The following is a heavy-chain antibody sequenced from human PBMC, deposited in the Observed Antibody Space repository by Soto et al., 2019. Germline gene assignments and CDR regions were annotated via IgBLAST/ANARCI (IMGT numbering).Heavy chain of an antibody. Sequence: ASVKVSCKASGYTFTGYYMHWVRQAPGQGLEWMGWINPNSGGTNYAQKFQGWVTMTRDTSISTAYMELSRLRSDDTAVYYCARAGDIVVVPAASGLRKYYYYGMDVWGQGTTVTV. J-gene: IGHJ6*02. V-gene: IGHV1-2*04. D-gene: IGHD2-2*01. CDR3: ARAGDIVVVPAASGLRKYYYYGMDV. CDR2: INPNSGGT. CDR1: GYTFTGYY.